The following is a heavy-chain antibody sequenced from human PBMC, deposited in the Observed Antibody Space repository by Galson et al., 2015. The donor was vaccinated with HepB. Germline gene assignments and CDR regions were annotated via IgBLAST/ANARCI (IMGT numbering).Heavy chain of an antibody. CDR2: ISSSSSYI. D-gene: IGHD3-22*01. J-gene: IGHJ4*02. CDR1: GFTFSSYS. CDR3: ARGSSSWYRFIYYDSSGYQGGDFDY. Sequence: SLRLSCAASGFTFSSYSMNWVRQAPGKGLEWVSSISSSSSYIYYADSVKGRFTISRDNAKNSLYLQMNSLRAEDTAVYYCARGSSSWYRFIYYDSSGYQGGDFDYWGQGTLVTVSS. V-gene: IGHV3-21*01.